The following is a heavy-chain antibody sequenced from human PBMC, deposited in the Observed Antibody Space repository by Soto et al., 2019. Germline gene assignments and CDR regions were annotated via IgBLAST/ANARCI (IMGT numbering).Heavy chain of an antibody. CDR3: AKVERSGRGPPFSCHI. CDR1: GGTFSSYA. D-gene: IGHD5-12*01. J-gene: IGHJ3*02. CDR2: IIPIFGTA. V-gene: IGHV1-69*13. Sequence: ASVKVSCKASGGTFSSYAISWVRQAPGQGLEWMGGIIPIFGTANYAQKFKGRVTITADESTSTAYMELSSLRSEDTAVYYCAKVERSGRGPPFSCHIWGQGTMVTVSS.